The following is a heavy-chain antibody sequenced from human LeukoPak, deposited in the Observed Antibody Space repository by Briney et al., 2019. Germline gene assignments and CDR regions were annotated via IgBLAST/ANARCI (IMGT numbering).Heavy chain of an antibody. CDR1: GFTFSSYA. J-gene: IGHJ5*02. Sequence: GGSLRLSCAASGFTFSSYAMSWVRQAPGKGLEWVSAISGSGGSTYYADSVKGRFTISRDNSKNTLYLQMNSLRAEDTAVYCCAKSVTYYYGSGSYWFDPWGQGTLVTVSS. CDR3: AKSVTYYYGSGSYWFDP. CDR2: ISGSGGST. D-gene: IGHD3-10*01. V-gene: IGHV3-23*01.